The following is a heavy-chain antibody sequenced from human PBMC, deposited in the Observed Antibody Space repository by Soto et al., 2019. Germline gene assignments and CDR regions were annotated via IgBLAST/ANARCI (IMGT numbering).Heavy chain of an antibody. D-gene: IGHD2-8*01. V-gene: IGHV3-23*01. J-gene: IGHJ4*02. CDR2: IRASGTST. CDR1: GFTFSSYA. CDR3: AKEWSDARTREKCGLVDY. Sequence: EVQLLESGGGLVQPGGSLRLSCAASGFTFSSYAMAWVRQAPGKGLEWVSTIRASGTSTYYADSVEGRFSISRDNSKNTVYVQMNSLRAEDTAVYYCAKEWSDARTREKCGLVDYWGQGALVTVSS.